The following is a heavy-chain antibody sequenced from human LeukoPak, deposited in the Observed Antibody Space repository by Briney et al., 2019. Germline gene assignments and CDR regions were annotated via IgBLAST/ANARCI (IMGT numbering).Heavy chain of an antibody. J-gene: IGHJ4*02. V-gene: IGHV1-69*13. CDR1: GGTFSSYP. CDR3: ARERLGVFDY. Sequence: ASVKVSCKASGGTFSSYPISWVRQAPGQGLEWMGGIIPIFGTANYAQKFQGRVTITADESTSTAYMELSSLRSEDTAVYYCARERLGVFDYWGQGTLVTVSS. D-gene: IGHD2-8*01. CDR2: IIPIFGTA.